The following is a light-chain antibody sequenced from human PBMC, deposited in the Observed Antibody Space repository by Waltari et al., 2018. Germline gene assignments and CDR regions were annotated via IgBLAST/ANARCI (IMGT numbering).Light chain of an antibody. Sequence: DIQMTQSPSSLCASVGDRVTITCRASQSVSKYLNWYQQQPGKAPKLLIYTISNLQSGVPSRFSGSGSGTDFTLTISSLQLEDLATYYCQQSYNTPLSFGGGTKVEIK. CDR3: QQSYNTPLS. J-gene: IGKJ4*01. CDR2: TIS. CDR1: QSVSKY. V-gene: IGKV1-39*01.